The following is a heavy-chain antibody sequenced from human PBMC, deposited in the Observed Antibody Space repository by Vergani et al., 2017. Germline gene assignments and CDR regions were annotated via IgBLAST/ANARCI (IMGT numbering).Heavy chain of an antibody. CDR3: ARDGDGDYVGEEYYYGMDV. D-gene: IGHD4-17*01. CDR1: GGSFSGYY. CDR2: INHSGST. V-gene: IGHV4-34*01. Sequence: QVQLQQWGAGLLKPSETLSLTCAVYGGSFSGYYWSWIRQPPGKGREWIGEINHSGSTNYNPSLKSRVTISVDTSKNQFSLKLSSVTAADTAVYYCARDGDGDYVGEEYYYGMDVWGQGTTVTVSS. J-gene: IGHJ6*02.